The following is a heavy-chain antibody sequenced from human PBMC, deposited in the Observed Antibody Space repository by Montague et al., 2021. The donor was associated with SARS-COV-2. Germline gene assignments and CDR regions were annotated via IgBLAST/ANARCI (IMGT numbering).Heavy chain of an antibody. CDR3: ARGRQHSNMIVVVMTGAGYYFDY. Sequence: SETLSLTCAVYGGSFSDYYWSWIRQPPGKWLEWIGEINHRGTSNYNPSLKSRVSISFDTSKNQFSLYLGSVTAVHTAVYYCARGRQHSNMIVVVMTGAGYYFDYWVEGTLVTVSS. D-gene: IGHD3-22*01. CDR1: GGSFSDYY. V-gene: IGHV4-34*01. CDR2: INHRGTS. J-gene: IGHJ4*02.